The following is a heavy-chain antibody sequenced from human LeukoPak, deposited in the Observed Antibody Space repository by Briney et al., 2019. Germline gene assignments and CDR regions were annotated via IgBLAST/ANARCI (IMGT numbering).Heavy chain of an antibody. CDR3: AKDSGYDLLIFDY. Sequence: GGSLRLSCAASGFTFTNSGMHWVRQAPGKGLEWVAVISYDGSNKYYADSVKGRFTISRDNSKNTLYLQMNSLRAEDAAVYYCAKDSGYDLLIFDYWGQGTLVTVSS. CDR1: GFTFTNSG. D-gene: IGHD6-25*01. CDR2: ISYDGSNK. J-gene: IGHJ4*02. V-gene: IGHV3-30*18.